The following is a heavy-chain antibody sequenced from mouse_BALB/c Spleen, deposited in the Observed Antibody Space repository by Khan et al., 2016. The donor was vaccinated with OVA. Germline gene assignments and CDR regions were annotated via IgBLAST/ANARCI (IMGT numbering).Heavy chain of an antibody. CDR2: IVPANGST. V-gene: IGHV14-3*02. Sequence: EVVLVESVAELVKPGASVKLSCTTSDFNIKDTYIHRVKQRPEQGLVSIGRIVPANGSTKFDPRFRGKATITTDTSSNTAYLQLSSLSSYVTALHYCARITYDEGSYWGQGILVTV. CDR3: ARITYDEGSY. J-gene: IGHJ3*01. D-gene: IGHD2-3*01. CDR1: DFNIKDTY.